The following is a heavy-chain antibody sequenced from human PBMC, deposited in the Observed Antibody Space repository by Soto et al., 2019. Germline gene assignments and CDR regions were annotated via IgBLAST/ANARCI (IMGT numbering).Heavy chain of an antibody. D-gene: IGHD2-15*01. CDR1: GGTFSSYT. CDR3: ARREDCSGGSCYWYFDL. J-gene: IGHJ2*01. V-gene: IGHV1-69*02. Sequence: QVQLVQSGAEVKKPGSSLQVAFKASGGTFSSYTISWVRQAPGQGLEWMGRIIPILGIANYAQKFQGRVTITADKSTSTAYMELSSLRSEDTAVYYCARREDCSGGSCYWYFDLWGRGTLVTVSS. CDR2: IIPILGIA.